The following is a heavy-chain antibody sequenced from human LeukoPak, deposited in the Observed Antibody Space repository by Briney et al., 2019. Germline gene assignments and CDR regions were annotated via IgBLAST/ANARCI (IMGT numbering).Heavy chain of an antibody. CDR1: GFTFSDYY. CDR3: AKDVRNYYGSGSYKRSDY. V-gene: IGHV3-11*01. J-gene: IGHJ4*02. Sequence: GGSLRLSCAASGFTFSDYYMSWIRQAPGKGLEWVSYISSSGSTIYYADSVKGRFTISRDNSKNTLYLQMNSLRAEDTAVYYCAKDVRNYYGSGSYKRSDYWGQGTLVTVSS. CDR2: ISSSGSTI. D-gene: IGHD3-10*01.